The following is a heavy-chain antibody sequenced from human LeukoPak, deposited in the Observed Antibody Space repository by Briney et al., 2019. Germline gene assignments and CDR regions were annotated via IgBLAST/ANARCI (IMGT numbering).Heavy chain of an antibody. CDR1: EFTFSRYT. J-gene: IGHJ2*01. CDR2: ISSSSLYI. D-gene: IGHD2-2*01. Sequence: PGGSLRLSCTASEFTFSRYTMNWVRQAPGEGLEWVSSISSSSLYIYYAESVKGRFTISRDNAKNSLYLQMNSLRAEDTAVYYCARRLGYCSSTSCLNYWYFDLWGRGTLVTVSS. CDR3: ARRLGYCSSTSCLNYWYFDL. V-gene: IGHV3-21*01.